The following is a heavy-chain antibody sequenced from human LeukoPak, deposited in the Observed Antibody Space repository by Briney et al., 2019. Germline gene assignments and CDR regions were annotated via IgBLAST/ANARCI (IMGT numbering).Heavy chain of an antibody. CDR1: GGSSSSYY. V-gene: IGHV4-59*01. Sequence: SETLSLTCTVSGGSSSSYYWSWIRQPPGKGLEWIGYIYYSGSTNYNPSLKSRVTISVDTSKNQFSLKLSSVTAADTAVYYCARAYYDFWSGYEYYFDYWGQGTLVTVSS. CDR3: ARAYYDFWSGYEYYFDY. J-gene: IGHJ4*02. D-gene: IGHD3-3*01. CDR2: IYYSGST.